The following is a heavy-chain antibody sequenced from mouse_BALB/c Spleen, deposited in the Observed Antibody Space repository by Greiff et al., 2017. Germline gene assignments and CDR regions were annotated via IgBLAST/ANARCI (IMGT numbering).Heavy chain of an antibody. CDR3: AKLYYGSSYRFAY. J-gene: IGHJ3*01. D-gene: IGHD1-1*01. Sequence: EVQGVESGGDLVKPGGSLKLSCAASGFTFSSYGMSWVRQTPDKRLEWVATISSGGSYTYYPDSVKGRFTISRDHAKNTLYLQMSSLKSEDTAMYYCAKLYYGSSYRFAYWGQGTLVTVSA. V-gene: IGHV5-6*01. CDR1: GFTFSSYG. CDR2: ISSGGSYT.